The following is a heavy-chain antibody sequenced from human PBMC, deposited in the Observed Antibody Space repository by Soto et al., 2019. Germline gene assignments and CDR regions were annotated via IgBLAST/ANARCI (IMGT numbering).Heavy chain of an antibody. CDR2: ISQSGNT. CDR3: ARAPKVSGSSQTRPDF. D-gene: IGHD6-6*01. CDR1: SGSCSGYY. V-gene: IGHV4-34*01. J-gene: IGHJ4*02. Sequence: SETLSVTCSSYSGSCSGYYWRWVRQLPGKGLEWIGEISQSGNTNYSPSLKSRVSISIDPSMKKFSLNLASVSDADTAVYYCARAPKVSGSSQTRPDFWGQGTLVTVS.